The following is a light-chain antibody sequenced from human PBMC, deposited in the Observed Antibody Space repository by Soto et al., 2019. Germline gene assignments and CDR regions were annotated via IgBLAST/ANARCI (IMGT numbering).Light chain of an antibody. J-gene: IGKJ5*01. CDR2: GAS. CDR3: QHYDSLPST. Sequence: EIVLTHSQGTLSLSPGERATLSCRASQSVSSSYLAWYQQKPGQPPRLLIYGASSRATGIPDRFSGSGSGTDFTLTISRLEPEDFAVFYCQHYDSLPSTFGQGTRLEI. CDR1: QSVSSSY. V-gene: IGKV3-20*01.